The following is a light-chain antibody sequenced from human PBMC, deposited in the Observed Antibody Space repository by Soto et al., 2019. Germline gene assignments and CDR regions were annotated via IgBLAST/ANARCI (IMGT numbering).Light chain of an antibody. CDR1: SSDVGAYNY. CDR3: CSYADNPDYV. Sequence: QSVLTQPPSASGSLGQSVTISCTGTSSDVGAYNYVSWYQQHPGKAPKLMIYEVTRRPSGVPDRFSGSKSGNTASLNVSGLQAGDDADYYCCSYADNPDYVFGTGTKVTVL. V-gene: IGLV2-8*01. J-gene: IGLJ1*01. CDR2: EVT.